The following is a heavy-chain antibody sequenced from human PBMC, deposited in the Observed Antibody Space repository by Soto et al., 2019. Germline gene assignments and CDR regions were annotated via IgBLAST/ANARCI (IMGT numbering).Heavy chain of an antibody. CDR2: FFSDVER. Sequence: SGPTLVNPTETLTLTCTISGFSLSNGRMGVSWIRQPPGRALEWLAHFFSDVERSYSTSMQSRLTMSQDTSGTQVVLTMTNMAPQDTGTYFCARMNADYDSHYYAMDVWGPGTPVTVSS. V-gene: IGHV2-26*03. D-gene: IGHD4-17*01. CDR3: ARMNADYDSHYYAMDV. CDR1: GFSLSNGRMG. J-gene: IGHJ6*02.